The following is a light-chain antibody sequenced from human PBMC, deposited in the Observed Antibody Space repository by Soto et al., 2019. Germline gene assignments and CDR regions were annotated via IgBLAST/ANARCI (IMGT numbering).Light chain of an antibody. V-gene: IGKV3-15*01. CDR2: GAS. Sequence: EIVMTQSPATLSVSPGGRATLSCSPSQSISDTLAWYQQKPGQAPRLLIHGASTRAPGFPARFSGSGSGTDFTLTISSLQSEDFAVYYCQQYDNWPWTFGQGTKV. CDR3: QQYDNWPWT. CDR1: QSISDT. J-gene: IGKJ1*01.